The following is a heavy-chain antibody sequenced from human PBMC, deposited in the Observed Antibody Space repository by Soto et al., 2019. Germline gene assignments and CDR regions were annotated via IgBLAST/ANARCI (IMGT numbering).Heavy chain of an antibody. Sequence: QVQLVQSGAEVKKPGASVNISCKTSGYTFTSYTIHWVRQAPGQRLEWMGWINAGNGDTKYLQQFQGSVTITRDTPGKNTDMELSSLGFEDTAVYYCAKATGGRWFDPWGQGTLVTVSS. CDR2: INAGNGDT. CDR1: GYTFTSYT. CDR3: AKATGGRWFDP. D-gene: IGHD1-1*01. V-gene: IGHV1-3*01. J-gene: IGHJ5*02.